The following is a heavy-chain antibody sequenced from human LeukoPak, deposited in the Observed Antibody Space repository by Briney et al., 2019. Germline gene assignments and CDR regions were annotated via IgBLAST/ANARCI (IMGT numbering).Heavy chain of an antibody. D-gene: IGHD3-10*01. Sequence: SETLSLTCAVYGGSLSGYYWSWIRQPPGKGLEWIGEINHSGSTNYNPSLKSRVTVSVDTSKNQFSLKLSSVTAADTAVYCCARGRYYYGSGSYSQMGFDYWGQGTLVTVSS. J-gene: IGHJ4*02. V-gene: IGHV4-34*01. CDR1: GGSLSGYY. CDR3: ARGRYYYGSGSYSQMGFDY. CDR2: INHSGST.